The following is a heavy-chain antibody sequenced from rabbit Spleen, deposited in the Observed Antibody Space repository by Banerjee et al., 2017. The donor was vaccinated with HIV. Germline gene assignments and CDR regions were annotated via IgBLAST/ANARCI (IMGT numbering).Heavy chain of an antibody. D-gene: IGHD5-1*01. Sequence: QEQLEESGGGLVKPGASLTLTCTASGVSFSYSSYMCWVRQAPGKGLEWIACIDAGSSGFSYFATWAKGRFTISKTSSTTVTLQMTSLTVADTATYFCARGANVDDGSSFNLWGQGTLVTVS. CDR1: GVSFSYSSY. J-gene: IGHJ4*01. V-gene: IGHV1S45*01. CDR3: ARGANVDDGSSFNL. CDR2: IDAGSSGFS.